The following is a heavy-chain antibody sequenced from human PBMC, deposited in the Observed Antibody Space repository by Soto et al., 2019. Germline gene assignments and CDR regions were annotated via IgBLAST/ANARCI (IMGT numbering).Heavy chain of an antibody. CDR1: GFTFRTYT. V-gene: IGHV3-74*03. D-gene: IGHD4-17*01. Sequence: LRLSCISSGFTFRTYTMNWVRQAPGKGLEWVSGVRGTTYADSVKGRFTISRDNAKNTVFLEMKNLRAEDTAVYYCARDSYAPHVWGQGTTVTVSS. J-gene: IGHJ6*02. CDR2: VRGT. CDR3: ARDSYAPHV.